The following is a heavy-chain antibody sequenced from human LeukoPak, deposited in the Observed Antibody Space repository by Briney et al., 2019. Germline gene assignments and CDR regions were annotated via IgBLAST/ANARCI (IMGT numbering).Heavy chain of an antibody. J-gene: IGHJ4*02. V-gene: IGHV4-4*07. CDR2: IYNGGST. Sequence: SETLSLTCTVPGGSVSSNYWNWIRQPAGKGLEWIGRIYNGGSTNYNPSLESRVTISIDRSKNQFSLKLTSVTAADTAVYYCANSISMDFEYWGQGTLVTVSS. CDR3: ANSISMDFEY. D-gene: IGHD2/OR15-2a*01. CDR1: GGSVSSNY.